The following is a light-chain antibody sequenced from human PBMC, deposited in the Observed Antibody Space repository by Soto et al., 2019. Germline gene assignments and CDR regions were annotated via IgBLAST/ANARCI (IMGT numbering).Light chain of an antibody. CDR3: SSYTSSSTFV. Sequence: QSVLTQPASVSGSPGQSITISCTGTSSDVGGYKYVSWSQQHPGKAPQLMIYEVNNRPSGVSNRFSGSKSGNTASLTISGLQAEDEADYYCSSYTSSSTFVFGTGTKVTVL. J-gene: IGLJ1*01. CDR1: SSDVGGYKY. CDR2: EVN. V-gene: IGLV2-14*01.